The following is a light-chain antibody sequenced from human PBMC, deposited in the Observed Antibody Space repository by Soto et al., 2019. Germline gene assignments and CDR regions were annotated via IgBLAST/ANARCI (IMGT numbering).Light chain of an antibody. CDR1: QSVDIN. Sequence: EIVLTQSPATLSVSPGDRVTLSCRASQSVDINLAWYQQRSGQAPRLLIYGASTRATDMPGRFSGSGSGTDFSLTIRGLKPEDFAVYYCQQYRMSPNTFGQGTRLEIK. J-gene: IGKJ5*01. CDR2: GAS. V-gene: IGKV3-15*01. CDR3: QQYRMSPNT.